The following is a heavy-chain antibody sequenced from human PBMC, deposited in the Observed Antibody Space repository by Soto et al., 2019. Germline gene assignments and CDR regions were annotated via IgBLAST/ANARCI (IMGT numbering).Heavy chain of an antibody. J-gene: IGHJ6*02. Sequence: ASVKVSCKASGYTFTGYYMHWVRQPPGQGLEWMGWINPNSGGTNYAQKFQGRVTMTRDTSISTAYMELSRLRSGDTAVYYCARSPYSYARGVLYYYYGMDVWGQGTTVTVSS. D-gene: IGHD5-18*01. CDR3: ARSPYSYARGVLYYYYGMDV. CDR2: INPNSGGT. CDR1: GYTFTGYY. V-gene: IGHV1-2*02.